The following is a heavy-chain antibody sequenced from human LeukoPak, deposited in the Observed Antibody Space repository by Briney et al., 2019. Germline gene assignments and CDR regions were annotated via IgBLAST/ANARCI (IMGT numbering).Heavy chain of an antibody. Sequence: ASVKDSCKASGYTFIVYYIHWVRQAPGQGLEWMGWINPNSGDTSSAQSFQGRVSMTSDTSINTAYIDPRGLRSDDTGVYYCARAPGFGDTDFDYWGQGTLVTVSS. CDR1: GYTFIVYY. D-gene: IGHD2-8*02. CDR2: INPNSGDT. CDR3: ARAPGFGDTDFDY. V-gene: IGHV1-2*02. J-gene: IGHJ4*02.